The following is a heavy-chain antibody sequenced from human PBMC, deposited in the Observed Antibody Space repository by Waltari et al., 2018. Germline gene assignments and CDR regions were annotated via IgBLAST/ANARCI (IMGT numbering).Heavy chain of an antibody. Sequence: EVQLVESGRGLVKPGGSLRLSCAASGFTFSNYNLNWVRQAPGKGLEWVSSISSSSYIYYADSVKGRFTISRDNAKNSLYLQMNSLRAEDTAVYYCARGEVGATTEYYFDYWGQGTLVTVSS. J-gene: IGHJ4*02. D-gene: IGHD1-26*01. CDR1: GFTFSNYN. V-gene: IGHV3-21*01. CDR3: ARGEVGATTEYYFDY. CDR2: ISSSSYI.